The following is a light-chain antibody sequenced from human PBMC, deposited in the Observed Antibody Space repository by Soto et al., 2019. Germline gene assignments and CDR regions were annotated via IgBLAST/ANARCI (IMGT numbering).Light chain of an antibody. CDR3: KSYAGSNADV. Sequence: QSVLTQPPSASGSPGQTVTISCTGTKSDIGVYDFVSWYQHHPGKAPRLIIYEVVQRPSGVPDRFSGSKSGNTASLTVSGLQAADEADYFCKSYAGSNADVFASGTKVTV. CDR1: KSDIGVYDF. CDR2: EVV. J-gene: IGLJ1*01. V-gene: IGLV2-8*01.